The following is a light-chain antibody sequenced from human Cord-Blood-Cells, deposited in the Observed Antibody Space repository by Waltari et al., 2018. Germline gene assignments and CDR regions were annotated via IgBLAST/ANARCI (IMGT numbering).Light chain of an antibody. CDR3: QQRSNIFT. CDR1: QGVSSY. CDR2: DAS. Sequence: EIVLTQSPATLSLSPGERATLSCRASQGVSSYLAWYQQKPGQAPRLLIYDASNRATGIPARVSGSGSGTDFTLTISSLEPEDFAVYYCQQRSNIFTFGPGTKVDIK. V-gene: IGKV3-11*01. J-gene: IGKJ3*01.